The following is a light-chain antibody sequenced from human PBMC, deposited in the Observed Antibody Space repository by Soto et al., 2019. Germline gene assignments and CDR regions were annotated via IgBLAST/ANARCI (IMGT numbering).Light chain of an antibody. V-gene: IGKV3-11*01. CDR3: HQRSNWPPDT. Sequence: IVLTQSPDTLSLSPGEGASLSCRASQSVHTFLAWYQQKPGQAPRLIIYGASTRATGVPARFSGSGSGTDFTLTISSLEPEDFAVYYCHQRSNWPPDTFGQGTRLEIK. J-gene: IGKJ5*01. CDR2: GAS. CDR1: QSVHTF.